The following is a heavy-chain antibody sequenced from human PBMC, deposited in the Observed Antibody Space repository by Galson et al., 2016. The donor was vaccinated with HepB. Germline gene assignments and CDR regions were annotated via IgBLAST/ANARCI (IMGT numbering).Heavy chain of an antibody. CDR2: INPNSGDT. J-gene: IGHJ4*02. V-gene: IGHV1-2*02. CDR3: ARDMVLSYYFDY. Sequence: SVKVSCKASKYTFIAYYIHWVRQAPGHGLEWMGWINPNSGDTMYAQQFQGRVTMTRDTSTSTAYMELSSLRSDDTAVYSCARDMVLSYYFDYWGQGTLVTVSS. CDR1: KYTFIAYY. D-gene: IGHD3-16*01.